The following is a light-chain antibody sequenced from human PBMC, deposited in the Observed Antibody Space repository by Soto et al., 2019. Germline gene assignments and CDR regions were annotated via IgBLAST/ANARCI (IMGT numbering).Light chain of an antibody. CDR2: NNN. CDR1: SSNIGTNA. V-gene: IGLV1-44*01. J-gene: IGLJ1*01. CDR3: AAWDDSLNGNV. Sequence: QSVLTQPPSASGTPGQRVTISCSGGSSNIGTNAVNWYQQLPGTAPKLLIYNNNQRPSGVPDRFSGSKSGTSASLAISGVQSEDEADYYCAAWDDSLNGNVFGTGTKVTVL.